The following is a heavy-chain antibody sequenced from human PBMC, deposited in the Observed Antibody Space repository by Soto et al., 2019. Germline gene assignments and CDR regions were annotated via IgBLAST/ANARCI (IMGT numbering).Heavy chain of an antibody. CDR3: ARGGSTYYDFWSGYQNWFDP. D-gene: IGHD3-3*01. Sequence: GASVKVSCKASGGTFSIYTISWVRQAPGQGLEWMGRIIPILGIANYAQKFQGRVTITADKSTSTAYMELSSLRSEDTAVYYCARGGSTYYDFWSGYQNWFDPWGQGTLVTVS. CDR2: IIPILGIA. V-gene: IGHV1-69*02. CDR1: GGTFSIYT. J-gene: IGHJ5*02.